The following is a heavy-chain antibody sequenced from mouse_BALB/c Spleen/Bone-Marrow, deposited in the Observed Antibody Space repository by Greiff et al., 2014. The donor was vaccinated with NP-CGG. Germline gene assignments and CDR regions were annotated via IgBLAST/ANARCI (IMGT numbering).Heavy chain of an antibody. J-gene: IGHJ4*01. CDR1: GFTFSSYA. CDR3: ARGDWDEAMDY. D-gene: IGHD4-1*01. CDR2: INSGGSYT. Sequence: EVKLMESGGGLVKPGGSLKLSCAASGFTFSSYAMSWVRQTPEKRLEWVATINSGGSYTYCPDSVKGRFTISRDNAKNTLYLQMSSLRSEDTAMYYCARGDWDEAMDYWGQGTSVTVST. V-gene: IGHV5-9-3*01.